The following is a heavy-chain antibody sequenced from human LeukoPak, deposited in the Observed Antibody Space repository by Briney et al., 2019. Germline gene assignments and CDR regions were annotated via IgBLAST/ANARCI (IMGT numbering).Heavy chain of an antibody. CDR1: GGSISSYY. J-gene: IGHJ4*02. D-gene: IGHD1-26*01. CDR2: IYYSGST. Sequence: SETLSLTCTVSGGSISSYYWSWIRQPPGKGLEWIGYIYYSGSTNYNPSLKSRVTISVDTSKNQFSLQLSSVTAADTAVYYCARIGTLGPPSSFFDYWGQGTLVTVSS. CDR3: ARIGTLGPPSSFFDY. V-gene: IGHV4-59*12.